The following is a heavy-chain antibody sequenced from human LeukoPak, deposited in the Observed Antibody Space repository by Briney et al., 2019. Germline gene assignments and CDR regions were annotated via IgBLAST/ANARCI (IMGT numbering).Heavy chain of an antibody. CDR2: INHSGST. CDR1: GGSFSGYY. J-gene: IGHJ4*02. Sequence: SETLSLTCAVYGGSFSGYYWSWIRQPPGKGLEWIGEINHSGSTNYNPSLKSRVTISVDTSKNQFSLKLSSATAADTAVYYCARAQYDSPDYWGQGTLVTVSS. CDR3: ARAQYDSPDY. D-gene: IGHD3-3*01. V-gene: IGHV4-34*01.